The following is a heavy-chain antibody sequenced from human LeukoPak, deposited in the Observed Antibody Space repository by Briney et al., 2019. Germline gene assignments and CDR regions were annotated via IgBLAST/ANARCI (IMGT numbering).Heavy chain of an antibody. CDR1: GGSISSGDYN. J-gene: IGHJ6*02. Sequence: SETLSLTCTVSGGSISSGDYNWSWLRQPPGKGLEWIGYIYHSGTTTYNPSLNGRVTMSVDTSKNLLSLTLTSVTAADTAVYYCARTIIIPRYYGFDVWGQGTTVTVSS. V-gene: IGHV4-30-4*08. CDR3: ARTIIIPRYYGFDV. CDR2: IYHSGTT. D-gene: IGHD3-10*01.